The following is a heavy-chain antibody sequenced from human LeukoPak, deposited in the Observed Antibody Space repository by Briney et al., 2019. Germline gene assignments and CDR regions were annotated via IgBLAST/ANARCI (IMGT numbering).Heavy chain of an antibody. Sequence: PSETLSLTCTVSGVSISSYYWSWIRQPPGKGLEWIGYIYYSGSTNYSPSLRSRVTISVDTSKNQFSLKVSSVTAADTAVYYCVRGYEIAARWGQGTLVTVSS. CDR1: GVSISSYY. D-gene: IGHD6-13*01. J-gene: IGHJ4*02. CDR3: VRGYEIAAR. V-gene: IGHV4-59*01. CDR2: IYYSGST.